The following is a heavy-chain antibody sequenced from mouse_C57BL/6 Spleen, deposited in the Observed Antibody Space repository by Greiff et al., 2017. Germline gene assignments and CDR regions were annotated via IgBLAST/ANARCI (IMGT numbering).Heavy chain of an antibody. CDR1: GFNIKDYY. V-gene: IGHV14-2*01. Sequence: VHVKQSGAELVKPGASVKLSCTASGFNIKDYYMHWVKQRTEQGLEWIGRIDPEDGETKYAPKFQGKATITADTSSNTAYLQLSSLTSEDTAVYYCATIYYDYDEAMDYWGQGTSVTVSS. CDR3: ATIYYDYDEAMDY. J-gene: IGHJ4*01. CDR2: IDPEDGET. D-gene: IGHD2-4*01.